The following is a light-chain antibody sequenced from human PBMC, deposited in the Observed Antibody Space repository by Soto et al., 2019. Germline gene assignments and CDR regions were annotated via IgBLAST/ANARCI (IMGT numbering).Light chain of an antibody. J-gene: IGLJ2*01. CDR1: ISEDGDYNY. CDR2: EVS. Sequence: QSALTQPPSASGSPGQSVTISCTGTISEDGDYNYVSWYQQHPGRDHKLLIYEVSQRPSGVPARFSGSKSGNTASLTVSGLQFEDESDYDCCSDAGSNPVTFGGGTVVTVL. V-gene: IGLV2-8*01. CDR3: CSDAGSNPVT.